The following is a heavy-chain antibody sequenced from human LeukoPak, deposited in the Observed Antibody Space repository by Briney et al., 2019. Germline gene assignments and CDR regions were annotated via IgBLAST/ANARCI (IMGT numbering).Heavy chain of an antibody. CDR3: ARSPTVTALSYYYGMDV. CDR1: GYTFTGYY. CDR2: INPNSGGT. V-gene: IGHV1-2*04. Sequence: ASVKVSCRASGYTFTGYYMHWVRQAPGQGLEWMGWINPNSGGTNYVQKFQGWVTMTRDTSISTAYMELSRLRSDDTAVYYCARSPTVTALSYYYGMDVWGQGTTVTVSS. J-gene: IGHJ6*02. D-gene: IGHD4-17*01.